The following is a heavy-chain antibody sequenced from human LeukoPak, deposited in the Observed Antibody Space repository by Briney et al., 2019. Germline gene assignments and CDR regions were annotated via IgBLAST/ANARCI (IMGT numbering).Heavy chain of an antibody. CDR3: ARVGVVVVPAATHFDY. CDR1: GYTFTGYY. D-gene: IGHD2-2*01. J-gene: IGHJ4*02. V-gene: IGHV1-2*02. CDR2: ISPNSGGT. Sequence: GASVKVSCKASGYTFTGYYMHWVRQAPGQGLEWMGWISPNSGGTNYAQKFQGRVTMTRDTSISTAYMELSRLRSDDTAVYYCARVGVVVVPAATHFDYWGQGTLVTVSS.